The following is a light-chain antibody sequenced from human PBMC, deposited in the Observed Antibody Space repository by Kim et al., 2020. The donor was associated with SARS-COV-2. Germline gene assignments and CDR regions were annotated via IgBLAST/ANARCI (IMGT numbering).Light chain of an antibody. CDR2: DVS. CDR3: SSYTSSSAWV. V-gene: IGLV2-14*04. CDR1: RWDVGDYTY. J-gene: IGLJ3*02. Sequence: GQSITMSCTVTRWDVGDYTYVSWNQQHPGKAPKLMIYDVSKRPSGVSNRFSGSKSGNAASLTISGLQAEDEADYYCSSYTSSSAWVFGGGTQLTVL.